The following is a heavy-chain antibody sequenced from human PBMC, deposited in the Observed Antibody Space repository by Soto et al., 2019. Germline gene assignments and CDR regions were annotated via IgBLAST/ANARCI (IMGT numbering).Heavy chain of an antibody. Sequence: SETLSLTCAVYGGSFSGYYWSWIRQPPGKGLEWIGEINHSGSTNYNPSLKSRVTVSVDTSKNQFSLKLSSVTAADTAVYYCARAAGHCSSTSCYRIDIWGQGTMVTVSS. CDR1: GGSFSGYY. CDR2: INHSGST. D-gene: IGHD2-2*01. CDR3: ARAAGHCSSTSCYRIDI. J-gene: IGHJ3*02. V-gene: IGHV4-34*01.